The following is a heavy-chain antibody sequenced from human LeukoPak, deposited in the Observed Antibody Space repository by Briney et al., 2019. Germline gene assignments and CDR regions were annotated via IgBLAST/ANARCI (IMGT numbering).Heavy chain of an antibody. Sequence: GGSLRLSCAASGFTFSSYAMSWVRQAPGKGLGWVSGISGSGGKTYYADSVKGRFTISRDDSKNTLYLHLNSLRAEDTAVYYCASCEGSTSCYYVDYWGQGTLVTVSS. J-gene: IGHJ4*02. CDR2: ISGSGGKT. CDR3: ASCEGSTSCYYVDY. D-gene: IGHD2-2*01. V-gene: IGHV3-23*01. CDR1: GFTFSSYA.